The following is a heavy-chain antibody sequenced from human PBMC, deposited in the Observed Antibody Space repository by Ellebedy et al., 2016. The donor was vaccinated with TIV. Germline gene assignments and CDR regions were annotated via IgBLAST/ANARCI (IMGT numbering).Heavy chain of an antibody. CDR3: ASSLTYYYDSSGYQEYWYFDL. V-gene: IGHV4-30-4*01. Sequence: MPSETLSLTCAVYGGSFSGYYWSWIRQPPGKGLEWIGYIYYSGSTYYNPSLKSRVTISVDTSKNQFSLKLSPVTAADTAVYYCASSLTYYYDSSGYQEYWYFDLWGRGTLVTVSS. J-gene: IGHJ2*01. CDR1: GGSFSGYY. D-gene: IGHD3-22*01. CDR2: IYYSGST.